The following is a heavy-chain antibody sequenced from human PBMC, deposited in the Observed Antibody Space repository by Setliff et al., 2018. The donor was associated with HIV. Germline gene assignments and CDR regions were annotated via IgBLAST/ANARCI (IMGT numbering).Heavy chain of an antibody. D-gene: IGHD2-2*01. Sequence: PGESLKISCKGSGYSFTDNWIGWVRQMPGKGLEWMGIIYPVDSETRYSPSFQGQVTISADKSINTAYLQWTTLKASDSAMYYCARPRGNDYAGSGFDNWGQGTLVTVSS. CDR2: IYPVDSET. CDR3: ARPRGNDYAGSGFDN. CDR1: GYSFTDNW. V-gene: IGHV5-51*01. J-gene: IGHJ4*02.